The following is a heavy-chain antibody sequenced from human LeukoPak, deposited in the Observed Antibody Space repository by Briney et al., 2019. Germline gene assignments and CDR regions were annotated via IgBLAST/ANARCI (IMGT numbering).Heavy chain of an antibody. CDR2: IHSDARST. J-gene: IGHJ6*03. D-gene: IGHD3-3*01. V-gene: IGHV3-74*01. CDR3: AKTSLSDASGHYYYMDV. Sequence: GGSLRLSCAASGFIFTNDCMQRVRQPPGKGLVWVSHIHSDARSTRNADSVKGRITISRDNSQNTVSLQVNNLRTEDTALYYCAKTSLSDASGHYYYMDVWGKGTTVTVSS. CDR1: GFIFTNDC.